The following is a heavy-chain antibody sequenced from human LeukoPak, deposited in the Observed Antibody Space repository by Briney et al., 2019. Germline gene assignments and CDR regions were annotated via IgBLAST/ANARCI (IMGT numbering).Heavy chain of an antibody. CDR1: GFTFSSYG. CDR3: AKGTYYYDSSGYYYGSYYFDY. J-gene: IGHJ4*02. D-gene: IGHD3-22*01. V-gene: IGHV3-23*01. Sequence: PGGTLRLSCAASGFTFSSYGMSWVRQAPGKGLELVSAISGSGGSTYYADSVKGRFTISRDNSKNTLYLQMNSLRAEDTAVYYCAKGTYYYDSSGYYYGSYYFDYWGQGTLVTVSS. CDR2: ISGSGGST.